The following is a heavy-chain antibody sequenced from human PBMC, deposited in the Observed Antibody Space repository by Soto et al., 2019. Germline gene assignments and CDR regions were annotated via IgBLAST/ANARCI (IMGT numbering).Heavy chain of an antibody. J-gene: IGHJ5*02. CDR3: VRTAREGAVAPHWFDR. CDR2: VYYTGST. Sequence: SETLSLTCAVSGYSISSNYYWSWIRQAPGKGLEWIGYVYYTGSTYYNPSLMSRLTISVDTSKNQFSLKLTSVTAAETAVYYCVRTAREGAVAPHWFDRWGQGTQVTVSS. V-gene: IGHV4-30-4*01. D-gene: IGHD2-21*02. CDR1: GYSISSNYY.